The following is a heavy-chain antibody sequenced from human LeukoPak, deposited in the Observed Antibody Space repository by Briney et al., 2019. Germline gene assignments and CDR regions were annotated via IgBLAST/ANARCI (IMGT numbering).Heavy chain of an antibody. D-gene: IGHD6-13*01. Sequence: ASVKVSCQASGYTFTYYYTHWVRQAPGQGLAWMGWINPNSGSTNYAQMFQGRVAMTRNTSISTAYTELIRLRSDDTAVYYCAKPIPAPGLSVFDIWGQGTMVTVSS. CDR3: AKPIPAPGLSVFDI. J-gene: IGHJ3*02. CDR2: INPNSGST. CDR1: GYTFTYYY. V-gene: IGHV1-2*02.